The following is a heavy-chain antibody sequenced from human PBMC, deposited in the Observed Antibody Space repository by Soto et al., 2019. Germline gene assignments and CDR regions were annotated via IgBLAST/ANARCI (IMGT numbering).Heavy chain of an antibody. V-gene: IGHV3-74*01. CDR2: IDPDGSGR. CDR1: EFTFSRYW. J-gene: IGHJ4*02. CDR3: TTSPSATPDD. Sequence: EVQLVESGGGLVQPGGSLRLYCVASEFTFSRYWMHWVRQAPGKGLVWVARIDPDGSGRGYADSVKGRFTISRDNAQKTLYLQMNGLRAEDTAVYYCTTSPSATPDDWVQGTLVTVSS.